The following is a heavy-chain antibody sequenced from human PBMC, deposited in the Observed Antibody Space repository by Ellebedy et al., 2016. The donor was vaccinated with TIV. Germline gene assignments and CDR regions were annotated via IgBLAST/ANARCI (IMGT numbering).Heavy chain of an antibody. CDR1: GFTFSSYA. V-gene: IGHV3-23*01. D-gene: IGHD3-3*01. Sequence: GESLKISXAASGFTFSSYAMSWVRQAPGKGLEWVSAISGSGGSTYYADSVKGRFTISRDNSKNTLYLQMNSLRAEDTAVYYCAKDGPIITIFGVVIQKGGGFDPWGQGTLVTVSS. CDR3: AKDGPIITIFGVVIQKGGGFDP. J-gene: IGHJ5*02. CDR2: ISGSGGST.